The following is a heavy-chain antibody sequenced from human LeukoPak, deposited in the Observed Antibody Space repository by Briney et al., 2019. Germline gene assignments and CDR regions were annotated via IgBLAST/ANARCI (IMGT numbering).Heavy chain of an antibody. D-gene: IGHD4-17*01. CDR2: IYEGGSS. J-gene: IGHJ5*01. CDR1: GGSISSGDYG. CDR3: AGVSARTTDTDS. Sequence: SETLSLTCTVSGGSISSGDYGGGWSRPPPGEGLGWGGYIYEGGSSYYNPSLKGRVTISVDTSKNPFSLQLSSVTAADTAVYYRAGVSARTTDTDSSGPGTLVTVSS. V-gene: IGHV4-30-4*01.